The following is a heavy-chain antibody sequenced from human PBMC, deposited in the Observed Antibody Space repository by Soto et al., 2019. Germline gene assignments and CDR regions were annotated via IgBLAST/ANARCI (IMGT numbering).Heavy chain of an antibody. Sequence: EVQLLESGGGLVQPGGSLRLSCAASGFTFSSYAMSWVRQAPGKGLEWVSAISGSGGSTYYADSVKGRFTISRDNSKNTLYLQMNSLRAEDTAVYYCVKDYSSGWYRSDYWGQGTLVTVSS. CDR3: VKDYSSGWYRSDY. D-gene: IGHD6-19*01. CDR2: ISGSGGST. V-gene: IGHV3-23*01. J-gene: IGHJ4*02. CDR1: GFTFSSYA.